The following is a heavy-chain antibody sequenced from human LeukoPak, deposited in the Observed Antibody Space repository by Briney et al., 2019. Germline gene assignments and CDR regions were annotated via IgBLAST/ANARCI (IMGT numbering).Heavy chain of an antibody. CDR2: ISYDGSNK. D-gene: IGHD6-25*01. CDR3: ARRLALDY. Sequence: GGSLRFSCAASGFTFSSYGMHWVRQAPGKELEWVAVISYDGSNKYYADSVKGRFTISRDNSKNTLYLQMNSLRAEDTAVYYCARRLALDYWGQGTLVTVSS. CDR1: GFTFSSYG. J-gene: IGHJ4*02. V-gene: IGHV3-30*19.